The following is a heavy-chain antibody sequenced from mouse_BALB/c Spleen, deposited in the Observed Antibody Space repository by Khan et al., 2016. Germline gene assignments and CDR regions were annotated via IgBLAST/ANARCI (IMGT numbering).Heavy chain of an antibody. D-gene: IGHD1-1*01. V-gene: IGHV4-1*02. CDR1: GFDFSRYW. Sequence: EVKLLESGGGLVHPGGSLKLSCAASGFDFSRYWMSWVRQAPGKGLEWIGEINPDSYTINYTPSLKDKFIISRVNAKNTLYLQMSKVRSEDTALYYCARAGYYGYLAYWGQGTLVTVSA. CDR2: INPDSYTI. J-gene: IGHJ3*01. CDR3: ARAGYYGYLAY.